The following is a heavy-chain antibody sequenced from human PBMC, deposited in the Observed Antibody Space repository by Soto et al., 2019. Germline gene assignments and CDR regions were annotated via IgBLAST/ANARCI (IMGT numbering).Heavy chain of an antibody. CDR3: AFRKVPGYSYGYVYYGMDV. V-gene: IGHV3-23*01. Sequence: EVQLLESGGGLVQPGGSLRLSCAASGFTFSSYAMSWVRQAPGKGLEWVSAISGSGGSTYYADSVKGRFTISRDNSKNTLYLQMNSLRAEDTAVYYCAFRKVPGYSYGYVYYGMDVWGQGTTVTVSS. J-gene: IGHJ6*02. CDR1: GFTFSSYA. D-gene: IGHD5-18*01. CDR2: ISGSGGST.